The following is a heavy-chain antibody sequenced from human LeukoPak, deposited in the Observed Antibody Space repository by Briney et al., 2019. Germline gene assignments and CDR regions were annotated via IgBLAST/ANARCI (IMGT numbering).Heavy chain of an antibody. V-gene: IGHV3-49*04. Sequence: GGSLRLSCTAAGFTFSDYAVTWVRQAPGKGLEWVGFIRNQANGGTADYAASVKGRFTISRDDSKTIAYLQMNSLKTEDTAVYYCSRAYSTGWLGINDYWGQGAPVTVSS. CDR1: GFTFSDYA. D-gene: IGHD6-19*01. CDR2: IRNQANGGTA. CDR3: SRAYSTGWLGINDY. J-gene: IGHJ4*02.